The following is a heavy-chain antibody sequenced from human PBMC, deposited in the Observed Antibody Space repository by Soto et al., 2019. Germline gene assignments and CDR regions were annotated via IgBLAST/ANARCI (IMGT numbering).Heavy chain of an antibody. V-gene: IGHV4-34*01. J-gene: IGHJ6*03. CDR1: GGSFSGYY. Sequence: PSETLSLTCAVYGGSFSGYYWSWIRQPPGKGLEWIGEINHSGSTNYNPSLKSRVTISVDTSKNQFSLKLSSVTAADTAVYYCARGFGSLYYYYMDVWGKGTTVTVSS. CDR2: INHSGST. CDR3: ARGFGSLYYYYMDV. D-gene: IGHD1-26*01.